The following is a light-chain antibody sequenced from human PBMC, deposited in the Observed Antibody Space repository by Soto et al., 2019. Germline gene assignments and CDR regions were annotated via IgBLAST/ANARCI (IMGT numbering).Light chain of an antibody. J-gene: IGKJ1*01. CDR2: GAS. Sequence: EILFTQSPVTLSVSPGGRATLSCRASQNVSSNLAWYQQKPGQAPRLLIYGASTRATGIPARLSGSGSGTEFTLTISSLQSEDFAVYYCQQYNNWPWTFGQGTKVDIK. V-gene: IGKV3-15*01. CDR1: QNVSSN. CDR3: QQYNNWPWT.